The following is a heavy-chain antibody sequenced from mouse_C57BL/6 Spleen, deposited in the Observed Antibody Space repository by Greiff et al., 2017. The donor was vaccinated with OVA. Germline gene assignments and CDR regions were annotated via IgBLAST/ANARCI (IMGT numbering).Heavy chain of an antibody. CDR2: IAPSDSYT. D-gene: IGHD2-2*01. J-gene: IGHJ2*01. CDR3: AREVTYYFDY. V-gene: IGHV1-59*01. CDR1: GYTFTSYW. Sequence: VQLQQPGAELVRPGTSVKLSCKASGYTFTSYWMHWVKQRPGQGLEWIGVIAPSDSYTNYNQKFKGKATLTVDTSSSTAYMQLSSLTSEDSAVYYCAREVTYYFDYWGQGTTLAVSS.